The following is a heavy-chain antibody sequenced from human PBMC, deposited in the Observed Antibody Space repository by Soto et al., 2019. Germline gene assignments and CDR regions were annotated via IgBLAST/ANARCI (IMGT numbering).Heavy chain of an antibody. CDR3: TTYSGSYSYDY. D-gene: IGHD1-26*01. CDR2: IKSKTDGGTI. V-gene: IGHV3-15*01. J-gene: IGHJ4*02. Sequence: PGGSLRLSCAASGFTFSIYWMHWVRQAPGKGLEWVGRIKSKTDGGTIDYAAPVKGRFTMSRDDSKNTLYLQMNSLKTEDTAVYYCTTYSGSYSYDYWGQGALVTVSS. CDR1: GFTFSIYW.